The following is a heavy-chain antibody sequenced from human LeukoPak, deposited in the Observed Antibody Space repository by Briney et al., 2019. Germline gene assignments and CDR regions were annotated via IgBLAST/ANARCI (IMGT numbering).Heavy chain of an antibody. CDR2: INPSGGST. Sequence: ASVKVSCKASGYTFTSYYMHWVRQAPGQGLEWMGIINPSGGSTSYAQKFQGRVTMTRGTSTSTVYMELSSLRSEDTAVYYCARDVPYSSGWSPSYYFDYWGQGTLVTVSS. CDR1: GYTFTSYY. CDR3: ARDVPYSSGWSPSYYFDY. V-gene: IGHV1-46*01. J-gene: IGHJ4*02. D-gene: IGHD6-19*01.